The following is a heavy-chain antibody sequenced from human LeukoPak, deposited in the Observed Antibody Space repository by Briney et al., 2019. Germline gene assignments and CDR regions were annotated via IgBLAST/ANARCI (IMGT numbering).Heavy chain of an antibody. Sequence: SETLSLTCTVSGGSISSYYWSWIRQPPGKGLDWIGYVYYSGSTNYNPSLKSRVTISVDTSKNQLTLKLTSVTAADTAVYYCARDGPYEATGSYFDAFDIWGQGTMVTVSS. V-gene: IGHV4-59*01. J-gene: IGHJ3*02. CDR2: VYYSGST. D-gene: IGHD1-26*01. CDR3: ARDGPYEATGSYFDAFDI. CDR1: GGSISSYY.